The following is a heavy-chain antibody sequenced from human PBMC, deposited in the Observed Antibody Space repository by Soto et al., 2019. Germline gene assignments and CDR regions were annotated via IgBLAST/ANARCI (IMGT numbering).Heavy chain of an antibody. CDR1: GGTFSNFA. D-gene: IGHD6-13*01. CDR3: ARFEQLVLH. Sequence: QVQLVQSGAEVKKPGSSVKVSCNASGGTFSNFAISWVRQAPGQGLEWMGGFIPIFGTLKYEQRFQGRLTISADESTSTAYMELSRLRSEDTAVYYCARFEQLVLHWGQGTLVTVSS. CDR2: FIPIFGTL. J-gene: IGHJ1*01. V-gene: IGHV1-69*01.